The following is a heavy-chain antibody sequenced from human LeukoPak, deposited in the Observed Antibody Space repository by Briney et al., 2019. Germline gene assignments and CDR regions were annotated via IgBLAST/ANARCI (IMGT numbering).Heavy chain of an antibody. J-gene: IGHJ4*02. Sequence: SETLSLTCTVSGGSISSGSYSWSWIRQPPGKGLEWIGYIYYSGSTYYNPSLKSRVTISVDTSKNQFSLKLSSVTAADTAVYYCASYDSSGYANFGYWGQGTLVTVSS. CDR3: ASYDSSGYANFGY. CDR2: IYYSGST. CDR1: GGSISSGSYS. V-gene: IGHV4-30-4*07. D-gene: IGHD3-22*01.